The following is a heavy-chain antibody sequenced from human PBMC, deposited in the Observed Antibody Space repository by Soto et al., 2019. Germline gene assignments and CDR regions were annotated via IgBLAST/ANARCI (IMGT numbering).Heavy chain of an antibody. J-gene: IGHJ1*01. CDR1: GFTFSSYS. D-gene: IGHD3-22*01. Sequence: GGSLRLSCAASGFTFSSYSMNWVRQAPGKGLEWVSSISSSSSYIYYADSVKGRFTISRDNAKNSLYLQMNSLRAEDTAVYYCASYDTYYYDSSGYYPFQHWGQGTLVTVSS. V-gene: IGHV3-21*01. CDR3: ASYDTYYYDSSGYYPFQH. CDR2: ISSSSSYI.